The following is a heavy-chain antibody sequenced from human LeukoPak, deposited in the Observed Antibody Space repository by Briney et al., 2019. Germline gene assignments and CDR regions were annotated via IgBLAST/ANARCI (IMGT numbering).Heavy chain of an antibody. CDR3: ARFYYYDSKTFDY. CDR1: GGSVSSGSYY. Sequence: SETLSLTCTVSGGSVSSGSYYWSWIRQPPGKGLEWIGYIYYSGNSNYNPSLKSRVTISIDTSKNQFSLKLSSVTAADTAVYFCARFYYYDSKTFDYWGQGTLVTVSS. D-gene: IGHD3-22*01. CDR2: IYYSGNS. J-gene: IGHJ4*02. V-gene: IGHV4-61*01.